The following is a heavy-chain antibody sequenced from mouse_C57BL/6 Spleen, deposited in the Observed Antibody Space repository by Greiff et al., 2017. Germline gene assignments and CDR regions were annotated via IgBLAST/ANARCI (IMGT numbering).Heavy chain of an antibody. CDR1: GYAFSSSW. Sequence: VKLMESGPELVKPGASVKISCKASGYAFSSSWINWVKQRPGKGLEWIGRIYPGDGDTNYNGKFKGKATLTADKSSSTAYMQLSSLTSEDSAVYFCANYGNYGFDYWGQGTTLTVSS. J-gene: IGHJ2*01. CDR3: ANYGNYGFDY. D-gene: IGHD2-1*01. CDR2: IYPGDGDT. V-gene: IGHV1-82*01.